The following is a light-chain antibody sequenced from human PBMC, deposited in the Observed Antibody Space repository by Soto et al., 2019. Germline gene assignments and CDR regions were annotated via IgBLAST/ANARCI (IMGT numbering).Light chain of an antibody. CDR3: QSYDSSLSGYV. Sequence: QSVLTQPPSVSGAPGQRVTISCTGSSSNIGTGYDVHWYQQLPGTTPKLLIYANNNRPSGVPDRFSGSKSGTSASLAIPWLQADDEADYYCQSYDSSLSGYVFGTGTKLTVL. V-gene: IGLV1-40*01. CDR2: ANN. CDR1: SSNIGTGYD. J-gene: IGLJ1*01.